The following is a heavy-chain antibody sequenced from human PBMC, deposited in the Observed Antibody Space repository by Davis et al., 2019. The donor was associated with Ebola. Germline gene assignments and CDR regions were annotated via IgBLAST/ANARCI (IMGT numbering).Heavy chain of an antibody. CDR1: GFTFRNYA. Sequence: GESLKISCAASGFTFRNYAIHWVRQAPGKGLEWVAVIAYDGTTQYYADSVKGRFTISRDKSKNTVYLQMNSLRPEDTAIYYCARDDGDSVEDGWFDPWGQGTLVTVSS. CDR3: ARDDGDSVEDGWFDP. V-gene: IGHV3-30*14. D-gene: IGHD4-17*01. CDR2: IAYDGTTQ. J-gene: IGHJ5*02.